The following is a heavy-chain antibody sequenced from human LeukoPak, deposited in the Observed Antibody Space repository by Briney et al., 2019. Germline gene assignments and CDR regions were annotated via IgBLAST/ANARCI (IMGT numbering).Heavy chain of an antibody. J-gene: IGHJ4*02. CDR2: ISSDGTNT. Sequence: GGSLRLSCAASGFTFSSYWVSWVRQVSGKGLVWVSRISSDGTNTNYADSVKGRFTISRDNAKNTLYLQMNSLRVEDTAVYYCTRGPPDGSGNYYPGDFWGQGTLVTVSS. CDR3: TRGPPDGSGNYYPGDF. V-gene: IGHV3-74*01. D-gene: IGHD3-10*01. CDR1: GFTFSSYW.